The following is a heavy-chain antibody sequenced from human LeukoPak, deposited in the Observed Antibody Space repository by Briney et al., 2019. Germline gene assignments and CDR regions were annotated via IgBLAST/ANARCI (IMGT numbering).Heavy chain of an antibody. V-gene: IGHV3-33*06. Sequence: GRSLRLSCAASGFTFSSYGMHWVRQAPGKGLEWVAVIWYDGSNKYYADSMKGRFTISRDNSKNTLYLQMNSLRAEDTAVYYCAKDRDGYDSSEIDYWGQGTLVTVSS. CDR3: AKDRDGYDSSEIDY. J-gene: IGHJ4*02. D-gene: IGHD3-22*01. CDR1: GFTFSSYG. CDR2: IWYDGSNK.